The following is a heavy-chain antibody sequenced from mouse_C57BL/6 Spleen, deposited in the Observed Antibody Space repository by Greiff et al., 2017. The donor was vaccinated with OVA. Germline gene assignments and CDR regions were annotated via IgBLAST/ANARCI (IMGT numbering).Heavy chain of an antibody. CDR1: GYTFTEYT. V-gene: IGHV1-62-2*01. Sequence: QVQLQQSGAELVKPGASVKLSCKASGYTFTEYTIHWVKQRSGQGLEWIGWFYPGSGSIKYNEKFKDKATLTADKSSSTVYMELSRLTSEDSAVYFCARHGGLYYDYDDGAWFAYWGQGTLVTVSA. CDR2: FYPGSGSI. CDR3: ARHGGLYYDYDDGAWFAY. J-gene: IGHJ3*01. D-gene: IGHD2-4*01.